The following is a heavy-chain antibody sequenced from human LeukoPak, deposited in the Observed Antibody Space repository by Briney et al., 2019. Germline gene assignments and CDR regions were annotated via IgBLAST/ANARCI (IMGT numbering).Heavy chain of an antibody. J-gene: IGHJ4*02. Sequence: GGSLRLSCAASGFTFSGYAMHWVRQAPGKGLEWVAVISHDGSNKYYADSVKGRLTISRDNSKNTLYVQMNSLRSEDTAVYYCPRASPEKATVAAYLDFWGQGTLVTVSS. CDR2: ISHDGSNK. CDR3: PRASPEKATVAAYLDF. CDR1: GFTFSGYA. D-gene: IGHD5-24*01. V-gene: IGHV3-30-3*01.